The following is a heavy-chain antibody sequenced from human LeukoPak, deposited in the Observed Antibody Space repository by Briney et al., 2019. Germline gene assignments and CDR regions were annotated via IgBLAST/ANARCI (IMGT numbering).Heavy chain of an antibody. V-gene: IGHV3-7*01. J-gene: IGHJ4*02. Sequence: PGGSLRLSCEASGFSFSAAWMTWVRQAPGKGLEWVATIKNDGSDKYYVDSVKGRFTLSRDNDKNSVYLQMNSLRVEDTAVYYCVNLGYSDGGQGTLVTVSS. D-gene: IGHD5-12*01. CDR3: VNLGYSD. CDR1: GFSFSAAW. CDR2: IKNDGSDK.